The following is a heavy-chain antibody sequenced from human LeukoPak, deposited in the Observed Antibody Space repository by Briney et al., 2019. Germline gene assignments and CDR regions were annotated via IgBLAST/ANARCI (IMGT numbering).Heavy chain of an antibody. V-gene: IGHV1-2*04. Sequence: ASVKVSCKASGYTFTGYYMHWVRQAPGQGLEWMGWINPNSGDTNYAQKFQGWVTMTRDTSISTAYMELSRLRSDDTAVYYCARGLVVVAGDYYYGMDVWGQGTTVTVSS. CDR2: INPNSGDT. J-gene: IGHJ6*02. CDR1: GYTFTGYY. CDR3: ARGLVVVAGDYYYGMDV. D-gene: IGHD2-15*01.